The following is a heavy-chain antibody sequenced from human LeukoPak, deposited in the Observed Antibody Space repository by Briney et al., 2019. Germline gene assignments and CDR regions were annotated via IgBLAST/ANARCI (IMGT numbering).Heavy chain of an antibody. CDR2: IKSKTDGGTR. J-gene: IGHJ5*02. Sequence: GGTLRLSCAVSGFTFSNAWMTWVRHAPGKGLEWVGRIKSKTDGGTRDCAAPVKGRFTISGDDSKNTLYLQMNSLKTEDTAVYYCTTTYGRNYDSSGYYLWGQGTLVTVSS. D-gene: IGHD3-22*01. CDR3: TTTYGRNYDSSGYYL. CDR1: GFTFSNAW. V-gene: IGHV3-15*01.